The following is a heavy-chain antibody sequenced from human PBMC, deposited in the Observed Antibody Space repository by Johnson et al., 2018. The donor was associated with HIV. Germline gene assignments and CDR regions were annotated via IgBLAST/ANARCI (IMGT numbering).Heavy chain of an antibody. Sequence: QVQLVESGGGLVKSGGSLRLSCAASGFTFSNAWMSWVRQAPGKGLEWVAVISYDGSNKYYADSVKGRFTISRDNAKNSLYLQTNGLRAEDTALYYCARDREVGARSGAFDIWGQGTMVTVSS. CDR2: ISYDGSNK. V-gene: IGHV3-30-3*01. CDR3: ARDREVGARSGAFDI. D-gene: IGHD1-26*01. J-gene: IGHJ3*02. CDR1: GFTFSNAW.